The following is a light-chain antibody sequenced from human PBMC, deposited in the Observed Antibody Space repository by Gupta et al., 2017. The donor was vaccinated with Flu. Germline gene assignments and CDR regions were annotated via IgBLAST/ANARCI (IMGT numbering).Light chain of an antibody. CDR3: QVWDSSSGRV. V-gene: IGLV3-21*02. CDR1: NIGSKS. Sequence: GGNNIGSKSVHWNQQDPGQAPVLVVNDDSDRPSGIPERFSCSNSGNTATLTISRVEAGDGADYYGQVWDSSSGRVVGTGTMVTVL. J-gene: IGLJ1*01. CDR2: DDS.